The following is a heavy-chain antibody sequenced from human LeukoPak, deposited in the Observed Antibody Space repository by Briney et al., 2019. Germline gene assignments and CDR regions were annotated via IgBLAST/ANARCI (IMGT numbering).Heavy chain of an antibody. CDR2: IYTSEST. Sequence: PSQTLSLTCSVSGGSISSSNYYWSWIRQPAGKGLEWIGRIYTSESTNYNPSLKSRVTISVDTSKNQFSLKLSSVTAADTAVYYCARGTGGYYYYYYMDVWGKGTTVTISS. V-gene: IGHV4-61*02. J-gene: IGHJ6*03. D-gene: IGHD3-10*01. CDR3: ARGTGGYYYYYYMDV. CDR1: GGSISSSNYY.